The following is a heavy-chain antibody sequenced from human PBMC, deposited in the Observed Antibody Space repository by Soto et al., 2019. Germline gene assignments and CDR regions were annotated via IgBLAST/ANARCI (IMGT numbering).Heavy chain of an antibody. J-gene: IGHJ6*03. V-gene: IGHV1-24*01. D-gene: IGHD3-3*01. Sequence: ASVKVSCTVSGYTLTELSMHWVRQAPGKGLEWMGGFDPEDGETIYAQKFQGRVTMTEDTSTDTAYMELSSLRSEDTAVYYCATDRFEGDYYYMDVWGKGTTVTVSS. CDR2: FDPEDGET. CDR1: GYTLTELS. CDR3: ATDRFEGDYYYMDV.